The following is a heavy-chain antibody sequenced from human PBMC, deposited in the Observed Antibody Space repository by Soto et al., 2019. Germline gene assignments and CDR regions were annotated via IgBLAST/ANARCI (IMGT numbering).Heavy chain of an antibody. V-gene: IGHV3-11*01. CDR1: GFTFSDYY. D-gene: IGHD2-2*01. J-gene: IGHJ5*02. CDR3: ARAFVVGSLLGLNIWFDP. CDR2: ISSSGSTI. Sequence: GGSLRLSCAASGFTFSDYYMSWIRQAPGKGLEWVSYISSSGSTIYYADSVKGRFTISRDNAKNSLYLQMNSLRAEDTAVYYCARAFVVGSLLGLNIWFDPWGQGTLVTVSS.